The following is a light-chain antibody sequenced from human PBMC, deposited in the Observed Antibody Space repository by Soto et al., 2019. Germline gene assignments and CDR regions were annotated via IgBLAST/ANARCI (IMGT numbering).Light chain of an antibody. CDR3: QQLISYPLT. J-gene: IGKJ4*01. V-gene: IGKV1-9*01. CDR1: QGISTY. CDR2: AAS. Sequence: IQLTQSPSSLSASVGDRVTITCRASQGISTYLAWYQQKPGKAPQLLIFAASTLQSGVPSRFSGSGSGTDFTLTISSLQTEDFATYYCQQLISYPLTFGGGTKVDNK.